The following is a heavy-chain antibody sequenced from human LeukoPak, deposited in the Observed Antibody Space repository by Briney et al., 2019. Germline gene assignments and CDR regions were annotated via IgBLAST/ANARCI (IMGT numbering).Heavy chain of an antibody. J-gene: IGHJ6*03. V-gene: IGHV3-23*01. CDR2: ISSTGGTT. CDR3: AKNGDRGAYCTGGTCYPYFYYYMDV. CDR1: GITFSSYG. Sequence: GGSLRLSCAASGITFSSYGKSWVRQAPGKGPEWVSSISSTGGTTYYADSVKGRFTISRDNSKNTLYLQMNSLRAEDTAIYYCAKNGDRGAYCTGGTCYPYFYYYMDVWGKGTTVTI. D-gene: IGHD2-15*01.